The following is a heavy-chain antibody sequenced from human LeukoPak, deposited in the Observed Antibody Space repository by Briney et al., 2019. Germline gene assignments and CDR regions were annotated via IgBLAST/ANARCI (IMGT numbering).Heavy chain of an antibody. D-gene: IGHD5-24*01. CDR2: IYGDDSDT. CDR1: GYNFNMYW. CDR3: VRGGRDGQRYCDY. V-gene: IGHV5-51*01. Sequence: GESLKISCKGSGYNFNMYWIAWVRQMPGEGLECMGIIYGDDSDTRYSPPFQGRVTISADKSINTAYLHWSSLDASDTAMYFCVRGGRDGQRYCDYWGQGTLVTVAS. J-gene: IGHJ4*02.